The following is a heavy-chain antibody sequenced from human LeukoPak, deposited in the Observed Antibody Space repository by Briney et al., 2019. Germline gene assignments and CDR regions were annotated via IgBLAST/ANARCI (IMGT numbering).Heavy chain of an antibody. CDR3: ARSQIQSVNYGMDV. CDR1: GGSISSYY. Sequence: SETLSLTCTVSGGSISSYYWSWIRQPPGKGLEWIGYIYYSGSTNYNPSLKSRVTISVDMSKNQFSLKLSSVTAADTAVYYCARSQIQSVNYGMDVWGQGTTVTVSS. J-gene: IGHJ6*02. CDR2: IYYSGST. V-gene: IGHV4-59*01.